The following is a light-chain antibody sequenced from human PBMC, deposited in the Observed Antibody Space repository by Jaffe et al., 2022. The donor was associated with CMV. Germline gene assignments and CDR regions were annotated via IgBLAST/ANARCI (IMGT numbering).Light chain of an antibody. CDR2: GTS. CDR3: QQYSATPLT. Sequence: EVVLTQSPGTLSLSPGERATLSCRASQTVNTRYLAWYQQKPGQAPRLLIYGTSSRASGIPDRFSGSGSGTDFSLTISGLEPEDSAVYYCQQYSATPLTFGQGTKVEI. J-gene: IGKJ1*01. CDR1: QTVNTRY. V-gene: IGKV3-20*01.